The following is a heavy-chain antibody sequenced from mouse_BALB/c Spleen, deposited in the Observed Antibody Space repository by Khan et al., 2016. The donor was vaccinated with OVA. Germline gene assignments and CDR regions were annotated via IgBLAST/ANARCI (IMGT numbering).Heavy chain of an antibody. Sequence: QVQLKESGPGLVAPSQSLSITCTVSGFSLTIYGVNWVRQPPGKGLEWLGVIWGDGSTNYHSALMSRLSISKDNSKSPVFLTLNSLQTDDTATVYCAKQNHCTLYALDSWGQGTSVTVSS. CDR3: AKQNHCTLYALDS. CDR2: IWGDGST. CDR1: GFSLTIYG. J-gene: IGHJ4*01. V-gene: IGHV2-3*01.